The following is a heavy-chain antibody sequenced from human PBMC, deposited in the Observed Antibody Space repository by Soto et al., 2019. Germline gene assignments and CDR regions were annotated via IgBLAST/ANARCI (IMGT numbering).Heavy chain of an antibody. CDR3: ARQGSLVTPYYYYYGMDV. D-gene: IGHD6-13*01. J-gene: IGHJ6*02. Sequence: GESLKISCKGSGYSFTSYWIGWVRQMPGKGLEWMGIIYPGDSDTRYSPSFQGQVTISADKSISTAYLQWSSLKASDTAMYYCARQGSLVTPYYYYYGMDVWGQGTTVTVSS. V-gene: IGHV5-51*01. CDR1: GYSFTSYW. CDR2: IYPGDSDT.